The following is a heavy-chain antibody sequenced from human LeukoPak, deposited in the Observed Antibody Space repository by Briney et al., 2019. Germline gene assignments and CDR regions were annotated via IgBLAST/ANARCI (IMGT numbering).Heavy chain of an antibody. V-gene: IGHV4-34*01. CDR2: INHSGST. Sequence: SETLSLTCAVCGGSFSGYYWSWIRQPPGKGLEWIGEINHSGSTNYNPSLKSRVTISVDTSKNQFSLKLSSVTAADTAVYYCARGGGEGYCLDPWGQGTLVTVSS. CDR3: ARGGGEGYCLDP. D-gene: IGHD2-15*01. CDR1: GGSFSGYY. J-gene: IGHJ5*02.